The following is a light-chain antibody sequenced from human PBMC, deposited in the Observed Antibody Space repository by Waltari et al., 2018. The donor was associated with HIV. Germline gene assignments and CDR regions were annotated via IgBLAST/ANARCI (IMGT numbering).Light chain of an antibody. CDR2: EVS. Sequence: QSALTQPASVSASPGQSITISCAGTSSDVGKYDLVSWYQQYPGLAPKLVISEVSDRPSGIPIRFSGSKSGNTASLTISGLQAEDEADYYCCSYAGRSVVFGSGTKVTVL. CDR1: SSDVGKYDL. V-gene: IGLV2-23*02. J-gene: IGLJ1*01. CDR3: CSYAGRSVV.